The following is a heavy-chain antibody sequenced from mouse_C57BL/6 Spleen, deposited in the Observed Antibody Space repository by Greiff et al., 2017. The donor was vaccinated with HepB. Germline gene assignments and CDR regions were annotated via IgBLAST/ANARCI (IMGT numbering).Heavy chain of an antibody. CDR1: GFTFSSYA. D-gene: IGHD2-2*01. CDR2: ISDGGSYT. CDR3: ARGEGYGVFAY. Sequence: EVKVVESGGGLVKPGGSLKLSCAASGFTFSSYAMSWVRQTPEKRLEWVATISDGGSYTYYPDNVKGRFTISRDNAKNNLYLQMSHLKSEETAMYYCARGEGYGVFAYWGQGTLVTVSA. J-gene: IGHJ3*01. V-gene: IGHV5-4*03.